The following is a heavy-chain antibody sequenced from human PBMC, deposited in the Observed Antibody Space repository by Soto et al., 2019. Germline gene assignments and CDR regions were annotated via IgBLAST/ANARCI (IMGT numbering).Heavy chain of an antibody. CDR2: ISAYNGNT. V-gene: IGHV1-18*01. Sequence: ASVKVSSKASGYTFTSYGISWVRQAPGQGLEWMGWISAYNGNTNYAQKLQGRVTMTTDTSTSTAYMELRSLRSDDTAVYYCAIDFSWNQGPAFDIWGQGTMVTVSS. J-gene: IGHJ3*02. CDR1: GYTFTSYG. D-gene: IGHD1-1*01. CDR3: AIDFSWNQGPAFDI.